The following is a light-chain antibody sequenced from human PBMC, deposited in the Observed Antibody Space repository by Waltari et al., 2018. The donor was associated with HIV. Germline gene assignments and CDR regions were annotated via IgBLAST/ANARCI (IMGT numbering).Light chain of an antibody. J-gene: IGLJ2*01. CDR2: SNN. CDR3: AAWDDTLNGL. CDR1: TSNIGTNI. Sequence: QSVLTQPPSASGTPGQNVTISCSGNTSNIGTNIVNWYQQFPGAAPKLLIYSNNQRPTGVPARVSGSKSGTSASLAISGLQSEDEADYFCAAWDDTLNGLFGGGTKLTVL. V-gene: IGLV1-44*01.